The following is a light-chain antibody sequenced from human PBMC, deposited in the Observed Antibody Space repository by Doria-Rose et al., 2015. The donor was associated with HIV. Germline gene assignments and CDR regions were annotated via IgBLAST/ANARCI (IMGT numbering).Light chain of an antibody. V-gene: IGKV3-11*01. CDR1: QRVATY. CDR3: QQRSNWLWT. CDR2: DAS. J-gene: IGKJ1*01. Sequence: EIVLIQSPATLSLSPGERATLSCRASQRVATYLAWFQQKPGQAPRLLIYDASNRATGIPARFSGSGSGTDFTLTISSLEPEDFAVYYCQQRSNWLWTFGQGTKVEIK.